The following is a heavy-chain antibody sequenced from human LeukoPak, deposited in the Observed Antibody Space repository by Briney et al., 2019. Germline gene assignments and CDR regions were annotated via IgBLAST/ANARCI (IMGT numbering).Heavy chain of an antibody. V-gene: IGHV4-59*01. CDR3: ARHSSSWYVSLGNWFDP. Sequence: PSETLSLTCTVSGGSISSYYWSWIRQPPGKGLEWIGYIYYSGSTNYNPSLKSRVTISVDMSKNQFSLKLSSVTAADTAVYYCARHSSSWYVSLGNWFDPWGQGTLVTVSS. J-gene: IGHJ5*02. CDR2: IYYSGST. CDR1: GGSISSYY. D-gene: IGHD6-13*01.